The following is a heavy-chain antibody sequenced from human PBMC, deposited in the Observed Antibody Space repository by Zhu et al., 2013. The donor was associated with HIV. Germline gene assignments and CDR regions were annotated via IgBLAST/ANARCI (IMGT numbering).Heavy chain of an antibody. D-gene: IGHD2-2*01. V-gene: IGHV1-69*06. J-gene: IGHJ6*02. CDR2: IIPIFNTT. Sequence: QVQLVQSGAELKDPGSSVKVSCKASGGTFSSYPISWVRQAHGHGLEWMGGIIPIFNTTNYAQKFQGRVTITADKSTNTAYMELSSLRSEDTAVYYCARATGSTPDYYYGMDVWGQGP. CDR1: GGTFSSYP. CDR3: ARATGSTPDYYYGMDV.